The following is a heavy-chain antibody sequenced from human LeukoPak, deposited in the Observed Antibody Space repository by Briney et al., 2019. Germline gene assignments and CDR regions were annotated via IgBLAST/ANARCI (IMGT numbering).Heavy chain of an antibody. Sequence: SETLSLTCTVSGGSVSSGSYYWRWIRQPPGKGLEWIGYIYYSGSTNYNPSLKSRVTISVDTSKNQFSLRLSPVTAADTAVYYCARVGAPNYYGSGSYYQNWFDPWGQGTLVTVSS. D-gene: IGHD3-10*01. CDR2: IYYSGST. V-gene: IGHV4-61*01. CDR1: GGSVSSGSYY. J-gene: IGHJ5*02. CDR3: ARVGAPNYYGSGSYYQNWFDP.